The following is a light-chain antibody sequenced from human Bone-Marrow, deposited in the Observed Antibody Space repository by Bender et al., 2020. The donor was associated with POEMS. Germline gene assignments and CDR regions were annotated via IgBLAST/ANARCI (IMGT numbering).Light chain of an antibody. CDR2: YDS. CDR1: NIGSKS. V-gene: IGLV3-21*04. J-gene: IGLJ3*02. CDR3: QVLNTKCDDVV. Sequence: SYVLTQPPSVSVAPGETASITCGGDNIGSKSVHWYQQKPGQAPLLVIYYDSDRPSGMPERFSGSNSGATATLTISSVEAGDEADYHCQVLNTKCDDVVFGGGTKLTVL.